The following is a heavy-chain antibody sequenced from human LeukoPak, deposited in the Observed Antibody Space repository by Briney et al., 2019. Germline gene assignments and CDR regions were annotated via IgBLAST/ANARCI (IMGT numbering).Heavy chain of an antibody. Sequence: ASVKVSCKASGYTFTGYYMHWVRQAPGQGREWMGWINPNSGGTDYEQKFQGRVPMARDTSISTAYMELSSLTSDDTAVYYCSRGRADGYSGYDFGDYWGQGTLVTVSS. D-gene: IGHD5-12*01. J-gene: IGHJ4*02. CDR1: GYTFTGYY. V-gene: IGHV1-2*02. CDR2: INPNSGGT. CDR3: SRGRADGYSGYDFGDY.